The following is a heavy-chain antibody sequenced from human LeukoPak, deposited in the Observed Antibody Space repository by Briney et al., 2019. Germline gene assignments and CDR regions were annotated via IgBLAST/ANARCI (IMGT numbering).Heavy chain of an antibody. CDR1: GFTFNNYA. V-gene: IGHV3-23*01. D-gene: IGHD5-18*01. CDR3: TKGQGYNYGDSIDY. Sequence: GGSLRLSCAASGFTFNNYAMTWVRQAPGKGLEWVSVINGGSGNSYYADSVKGRFTVSRDNSKNTLYLQMNSLRDEDTAVYYCTKGQGYNYGDSIDYWGQGTLVTVSS. J-gene: IGHJ4*02. CDR2: INGGSGNS.